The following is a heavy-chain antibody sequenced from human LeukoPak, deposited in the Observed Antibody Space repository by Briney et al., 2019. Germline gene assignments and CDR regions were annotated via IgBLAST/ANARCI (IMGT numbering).Heavy chain of an antibody. Sequence: PSQTLSLTCTVSGDSISSGSYYWNWIRQPAGKGLKWIGRIYPSGSTNYNPSLKSRVTISVDTSKNQFSLKLSSVTAADTAVYYCAKLGLHTFDIWGQGTIVTVFS. J-gene: IGHJ3*02. CDR1: GDSISSGSYY. V-gene: IGHV4-61*02. CDR2: IYPSGST. CDR3: AKLGLHTFDI. D-gene: IGHD3/OR15-3a*01.